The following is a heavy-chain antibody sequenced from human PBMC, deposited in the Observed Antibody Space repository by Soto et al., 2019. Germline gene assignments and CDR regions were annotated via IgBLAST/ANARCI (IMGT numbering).Heavy chain of an antibody. CDR2: IYWNDDK. V-gene: IGHV2-5*01. CDR3: AHRGYGDYPRDNWFDP. D-gene: IGHD4-17*01. CDR1: GFSLTTPGAG. Sequence: QITLKESGPTLVKPTQTLTLTCTFSGFSLTTPGAGVGWIHQPPGQALEWLALIYWNDDKRYSPSLKSRLTITKDTSKNQVVLIMTNMDPVDTATYYCAHRGYGDYPRDNWFDPWGQGVPVIVSS. J-gene: IGHJ5*02.